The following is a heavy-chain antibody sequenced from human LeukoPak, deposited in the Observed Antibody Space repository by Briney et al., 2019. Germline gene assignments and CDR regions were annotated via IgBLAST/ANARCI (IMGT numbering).Heavy chain of an antibody. J-gene: IGHJ6*03. CDR2: MNPKSGNR. CDR3: ARGRRDIVVVVAATSDYYMDV. D-gene: IGHD2-15*01. Sequence: GASVKVSCKASGYTFTNYDINWVRQATGQGLEWMGWMNPKSGNRGYAQKFQGRVTMTRNTSISTAYMELSSLRSEDTAVYYCARGRRDIVVVVAATSDYYMDVWGKGSTVTVSS. V-gene: IGHV1-8*01. CDR1: GYTFTNYD.